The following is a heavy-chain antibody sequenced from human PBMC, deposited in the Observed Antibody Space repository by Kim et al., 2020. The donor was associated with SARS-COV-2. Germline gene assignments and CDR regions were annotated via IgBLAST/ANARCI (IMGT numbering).Heavy chain of an antibody. J-gene: IGHJ3*02. D-gene: IGHD3-16*01. V-gene: IGHV3-48*02. CDR3: VRDRMGGAFDM. CDR1: GFTFSTYY. CDR2: ITKSITTI. Sequence: GGSLRLSCATSGFTFSTYYMNWFRKAPGKGLEGIAFITKSITTIYYADSVEGRFTISRENAKNSLFLQMNSLRDEDTALYYCVRDRMGGAFDMWGKGTMVTVSS.